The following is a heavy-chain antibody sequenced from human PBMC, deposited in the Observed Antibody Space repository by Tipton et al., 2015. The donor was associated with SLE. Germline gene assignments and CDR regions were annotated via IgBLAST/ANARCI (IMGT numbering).Heavy chain of an antibody. J-gene: IGHJ4*02. V-gene: IGHV1-8*01. CDR1: GYTFTSYD. D-gene: IGHD1-26*01. CDR2: MNPNSGNT. Sequence: QSGPEVKKPGASVKVSCKASGYTFTSYDINWVRQATGQGLEWMGWMNPNSGNTNYAQKLQGRVTMTTDTSTSTAYMELRSLRSDGTAVYYCARWEGDHRYLSYWGQGTLVTVSS. CDR3: ARWEGDHRYLSY.